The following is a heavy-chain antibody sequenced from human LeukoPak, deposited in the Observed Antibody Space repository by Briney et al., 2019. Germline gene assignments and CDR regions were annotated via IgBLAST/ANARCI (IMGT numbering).Heavy chain of an antibody. Sequence: PSGSVSLTCAVYGGSFSDYYWNWIRQPPGTGLEWIGEISDFGSSNYYPSVKSRVTILADTSKNQFSLKVDSVTAADTAVYYCARGYREHQTFYSAHYFDYWAQGMLVT. J-gene: IGHJ4*02. CDR2: ISDFGSS. V-gene: IGHV4-34*01. D-gene: IGHD1/OR15-1a*01. CDR3: ARGYREHQTFYSAHYFDY. CDR1: GGSFSDYY.